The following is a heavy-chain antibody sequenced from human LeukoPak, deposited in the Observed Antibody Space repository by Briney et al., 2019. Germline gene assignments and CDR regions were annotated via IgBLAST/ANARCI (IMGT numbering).Heavy chain of an antibody. CDR3: ARGGDYYDSSGYYEDY. Sequence: ASVKVSCTASGYTFTSYDINWVRQATGQGLEWMGWMNPNSGNTGYAQKFQGRVTMTRNTSISTAYMELSSLRSEDTAVYYCARGGDYYDSSGYYEDYWGQGTLVTVSS. J-gene: IGHJ4*02. D-gene: IGHD3-22*01. V-gene: IGHV1-8*01. CDR1: GYTFTSYD. CDR2: MNPNSGNT.